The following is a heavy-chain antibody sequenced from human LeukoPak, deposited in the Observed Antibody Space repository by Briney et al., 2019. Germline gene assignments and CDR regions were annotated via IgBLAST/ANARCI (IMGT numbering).Heavy chain of an antibody. J-gene: IGHJ3*01. Sequence: SETLSLTCTVSGGSISSSSYYWGWIRQPPGKGLEWIGSIYYSGSTYYNPSLKSRVTISVDMSRNQFSLKFNYMTAADTAVYYCARQVATKGEWAFDVWGQGTMVTVSS. CDR1: GGSISSSSYY. D-gene: IGHD5-12*01. CDR2: IYYSGST. V-gene: IGHV4-39*01. CDR3: ARQVATKGEWAFDV.